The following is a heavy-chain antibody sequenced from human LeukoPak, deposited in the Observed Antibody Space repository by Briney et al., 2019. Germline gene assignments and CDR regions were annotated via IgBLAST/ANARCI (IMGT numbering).Heavy chain of an antibody. CDR2: IYSGGST. V-gene: IGHV3-53*05. D-gene: IGHD5-24*01. Sequence: GGSLRLSCAASGFTVSSNYMSWVRQAPGKGLEWVSVIYSGGSTYYADSVKGRFTISRDNSKNTLFLQMNSLRAEDTAVYYCAKGPDRDGYKDWGQGTLVTVSS. CDR1: GFTVSSNY. J-gene: IGHJ4*02. CDR3: AKGPDRDGYKD.